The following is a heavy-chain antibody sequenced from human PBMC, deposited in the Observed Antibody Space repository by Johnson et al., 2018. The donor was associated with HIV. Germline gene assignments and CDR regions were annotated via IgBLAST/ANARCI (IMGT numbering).Heavy chain of an antibody. V-gene: IGHV3-20*04. D-gene: IGHD3-9*01. Sequence: VQVVESGGGVVRPGGSLRLSCADSGFTFDDYGMSWVRQAPGKGLEWVSGINWNGTNTGYADSVTGRFTIYRDNAKNSLYLQMNSLRAEDTAFYYCASVYYDILTGYYYDALDIWGRGTMVTVSS. CDR2: INWNGTNT. CDR1: GFTFDDYG. J-gene: IGHJ3*02. CDR3: ASVYYDILTGYYYDALDI.